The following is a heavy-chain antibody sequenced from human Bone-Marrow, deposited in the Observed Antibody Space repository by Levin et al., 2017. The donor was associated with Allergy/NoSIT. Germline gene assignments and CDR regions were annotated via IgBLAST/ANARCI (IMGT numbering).Heavy chain of an antibody. CDR3: ARGDYDYIWGSYRPRGYYYYYMDV. V-gene: IGHV1-69*06. J-gene: IGHJ6*03. Sequence: PGESLKISCKASGGTFSSYAISWVRQAPGQGLEWMGGIIPIFGTANYAQKFQGRVTITADKSTSTAYMELSSLRSEDTAVYYCARGDYDYIWGSYRPRGYYYYYMDVWGKGTTVTVSS. CDR2: IIPIFGTA. CDR1: GGTFSSYA. D-gene: IGHD3-16*02.